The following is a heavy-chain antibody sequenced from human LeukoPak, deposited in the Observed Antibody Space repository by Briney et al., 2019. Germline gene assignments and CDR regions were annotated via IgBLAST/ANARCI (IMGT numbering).Heavy chain of an antibody. CDR3: ARGSWYRDLWDHYFDY. CDR1: GFTFSSYE. V-gene: IGHV3-48*03. J-gene: IGHJ4*02. D-gene: IGHD6-13*01. Sequence: GGSLRLSCAASGFTFSSYEMNWVRHAPGKGLEWVSYISSSGSTIYYADSVKGRFTISRDNAKNSLYLQMDSLRAEDTAVYYCARGSWYRDLWDHYFDYWGQGTLVTVSS. CDR2: ISSSGSTI.